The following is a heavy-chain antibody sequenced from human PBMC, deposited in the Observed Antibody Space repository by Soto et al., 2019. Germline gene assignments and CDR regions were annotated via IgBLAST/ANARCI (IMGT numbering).Heavy chain of an antibody. Sequence: ETLSLTCAVYGGSFSGYYWSWIRQPPGKGLEWIGEINHSGSTNYNPSLKSRVTISVDTSKNQFSLKLSSVTAADTAVYYCARDWTTVTNRYYYYGMDVWGQGTTVTVSS. CDR2: INHSGST. CDR1: GGSFSGYY. J-gene: IGHJ6*02. CDR3: ARDWTTVTNRYYYYGMDV. V-gene: IGHV4-34*01. D-gene: IGHD4-17*01.